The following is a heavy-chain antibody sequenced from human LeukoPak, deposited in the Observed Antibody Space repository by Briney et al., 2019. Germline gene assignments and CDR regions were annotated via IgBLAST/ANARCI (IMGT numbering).Heavy chain of an antibody. D-gene: IGHD5-24*01. J-gene: IGHJ6*02. CDR2: LTSSSDTT. CDR1: GFTFSSYV. V-gene: IGHV3-23*01. Sequence: AGGSLRLSCAASGFTFSSYVMSWVRQAPGKGLEWVAALTSSSDTTYYGDSVKGRFTISRDNSKNTLYLQMHSLRAEDTAIYYCDNRDGGWLQSSGTDVWGQGTAVTVS. CDR3: DNRDGGWLQSSGTDV.